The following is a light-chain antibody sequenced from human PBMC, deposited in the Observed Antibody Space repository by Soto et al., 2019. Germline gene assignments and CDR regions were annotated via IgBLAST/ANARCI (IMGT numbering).Light chain of an antibody. CDR2: GAS. J-gene: IGKJ2*01. Sequence: VLTQSPGTLSLSPGERATLSCRATQSINNNYLAWYQQKPGQASRLLIYGASSRATGISDRFSGSGSGTDFTLTISRLEPEDFAVYYCQQYGSMYTFGQGTKLEI. CDR3: QQYGSMYT. CDR1: QSINNNY. V-gene: IGKV3-20*01.